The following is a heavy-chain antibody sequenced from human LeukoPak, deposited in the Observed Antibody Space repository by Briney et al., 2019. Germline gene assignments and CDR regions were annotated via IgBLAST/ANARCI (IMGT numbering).Heavy chain of an antibody. CDR1: GFTFSTFA. CDR2: ISGRDGST. Sequence: PGGSLRLSCAASGFTFSTFAMIWVRQPPGKGLEWVSGISGRDGSTYYADSVKGRFTISRDNSKNTLYLQMNSLRVEDTAVYYCARAGSIRFDYWGQGTLVTVSS. CDR3: ARAGSIRFDY. D-gene: IGHD1-26*01. J-gene: IGHJ4*02. V-gene: IGHV3-23*01.